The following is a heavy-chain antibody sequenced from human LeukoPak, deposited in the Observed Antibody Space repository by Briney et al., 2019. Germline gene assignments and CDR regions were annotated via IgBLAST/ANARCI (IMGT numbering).Heavy chain of an antibody. V-gene: IGHV4-61*05. CDR1: GGSISSSSYY. CDR2: VYYSGST. CDR3: ARQGAMTSDAFDI. J-gene: IGHJ3*02. Sequence: PSETLSLTCTVSGGSISSSSYYWGWIRQPPGKGLQWIGYVYYSGSTNYNPSLKSRVTISVDTSKNQFSLKLSSVTAADTAVYYCARQGAMTSDAFDIWGQGTMVTVSS. D-gene: IGHD2-2*01.